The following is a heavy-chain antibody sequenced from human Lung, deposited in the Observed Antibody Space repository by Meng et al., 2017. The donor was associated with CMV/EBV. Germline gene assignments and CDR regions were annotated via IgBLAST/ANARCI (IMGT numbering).Heavy chain of an antibody. Sequence: ESXKISCAASGFTFSSYWMSWVRQAPGKGLEWVANINQDGSEKYYVDSVEGRFTISRDNAKDSLYLQMNALRAEDTAVYYCARGPWGLDVWGQGSTVTVSS. CDR2: INQDGSEK. J-gene: IGHJ6*02. CDR3: ARGPWGLDV. CDR1: GFTFSSYW. V-gene: IGHV3-7*04.